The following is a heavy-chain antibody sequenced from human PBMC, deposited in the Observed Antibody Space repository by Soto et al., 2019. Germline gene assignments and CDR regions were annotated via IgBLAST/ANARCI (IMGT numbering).Heavy chain of an antibody. D-gene: IGHD2-21*01. CDR2: ISPGHSDT. CDR1: GYSFTSYW. Sequence: EVQLVQSGAEVKKPGESLNISWKGSGYSFTSYWIGWVRQMTGKGLEWMGSISPGHSDTSYSPSFQGQVTISADKSISTAYLQWSSLKDSDTAMYYCSRRWGYYFDYWVQGTLVTVSS. V-gene: IGHV5-51*03. CDR3: SRRWGYYFDY. J-gene: IGHJ4*02.